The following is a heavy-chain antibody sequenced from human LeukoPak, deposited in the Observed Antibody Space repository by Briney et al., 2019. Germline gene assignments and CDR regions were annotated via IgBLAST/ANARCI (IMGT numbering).Heavy chain of an antibody. V-gene: IGHV3-23*01. CDR1: GFTFSSYA. D-gene: IGHD3-3*01. CDR2: ISGSGGST. Sequence: GGSLRLSCAASGFTFSSYAMSWVRQAPGKGLEWVSAISGSGGSTYYADSVKGRFTISRDNSKNTLYLQMNSLRAEDTAVYYCAKSSPYYDFWSGYLVNWFDPRGQGTLVTVSS. J-gene: IGHJ5*02. CDR3: AKSSPYYDFWSGYLVNWFDP.